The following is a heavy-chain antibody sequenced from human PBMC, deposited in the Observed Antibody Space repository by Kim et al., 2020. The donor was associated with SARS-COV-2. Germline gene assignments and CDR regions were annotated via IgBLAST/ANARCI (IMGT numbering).Heavy chain of an antibody. J-gene: IGHJ6*02. V-gene: IGHV6-1*01. CDR1: GDSVSSNSAA. D-gene: IGHD3-9*01. CDR2: TYYRSKWYN. Sequence: SQTLSLTCAISGDSVSSNSAAWNWIRQSPSRGLEWLGRTYYRSKWYNDYAVSVKSRITINPDTSKNQFSLQLNSVTPEDTAVYYCARGRVYYDILTGYYYYYGMDVWGQGTTVTVSS. CDR3: ARGRVYYDILTGYYYYYGMDV.